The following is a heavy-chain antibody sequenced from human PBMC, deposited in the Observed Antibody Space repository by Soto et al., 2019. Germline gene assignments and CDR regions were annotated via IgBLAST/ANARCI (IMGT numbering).Heavy chain of an antibody. CDR3: ATGVIWIGYFTVDS. J-gene: IGHJ4*02. Sequence: SVKVSCNVSGGSFGNSAINWVRQTPGQGLEWLGGFIPVYRTLNYAQKFQGRVTITADESTGTAYMTLSSLASDDTAVYYCATGVIWIGYFTVDSWGKGT. CDR2: FIPVYRTL. D-gene: IGHD3-3*01. CDR1: GGSFGNSA. V-gene: IGHV1-69*13.